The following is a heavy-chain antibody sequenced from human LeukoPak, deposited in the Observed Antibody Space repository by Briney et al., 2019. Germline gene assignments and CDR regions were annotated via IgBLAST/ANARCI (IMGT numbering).Heavy chain of an antibody. CDR2: IWYDGSDK. V-gene: IGHV3-33*06. J-gene: IGHJ5*02. CDR3: AKLKDYGAYLT. D-gene: IGHD4-17*01. Sequence: GRSLRLSCATSGFTFSSYGMHWVRQAPGKGLEWVAVIWYDGSDKYYADSVKGRFTISRDNSKNTLYLQMNSLRAEDTAVYYCAKLKDYGAYLTWGQGTLVTVSS. CDR1: GFTFSSYG.